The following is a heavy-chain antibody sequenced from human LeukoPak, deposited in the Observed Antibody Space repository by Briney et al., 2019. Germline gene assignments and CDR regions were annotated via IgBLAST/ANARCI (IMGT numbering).Heavy chain of an antibody. V-gene: IGHV1-2*02. D-gene: IGHD3-9*01. CDR3: ARGNYDILTGPGSNWFDP. CDR1: GYAFTGYY. J-gene: IGHJ5*02. Sequence: GASVKVSCKASGYAFTGYYIHWVRQAPGQGLEWMGWSNPNSGGTNYAQKFQGRVTMTRDTSISTAYMELSRLRSDDMAVYYCARGNYDILTGPGSNWFDPWGQGTLVTVSS. CDR2: SNPNSGGT.